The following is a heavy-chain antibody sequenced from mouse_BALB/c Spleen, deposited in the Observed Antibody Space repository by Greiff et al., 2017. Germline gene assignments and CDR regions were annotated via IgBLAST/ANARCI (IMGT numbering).Heavy chain of an antibody. CDR1: GYTFTSYW. Sequence: LQQPGSELVRPGASVKLSCKASGYTFTSYWMHWVKQRHGQGLEWIGNIYPGSGSTNYNEKFKSKATLTVDKSSSTAYMQLSSLTSEDSAVYYCARIQYGNYFYAMDYWGQGTSVTVSS. CDR2: IYPGSGST. V-gene: IGHV1S22*01. CDR3: ARIQYGNYFYAMDY. J-gene: IGHJ4*01. D-gene: IGHD2-10*02.